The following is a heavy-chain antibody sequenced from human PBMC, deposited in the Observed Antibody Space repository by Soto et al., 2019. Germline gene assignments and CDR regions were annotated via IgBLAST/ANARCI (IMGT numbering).Heavy chain of an antibody. J-gene: IGHJ4*02. Sequence: QVQLQESGPGLVKPSQTLSLTCTVSGGSISSGGYYWSWIRQHPGKGLAWIGYIYYSGITYYHPALKSGVTTSGVTSRNQFSLKLTSVTAADTAVYYCAREPTIWGQGTLVTVSS. D-gene: IGHD3-3*01. CDR1: GGSISSGGYY. V-gene: IGHV4-31*03. CDR2: IYYSGIT. CDR3: AREPTI.